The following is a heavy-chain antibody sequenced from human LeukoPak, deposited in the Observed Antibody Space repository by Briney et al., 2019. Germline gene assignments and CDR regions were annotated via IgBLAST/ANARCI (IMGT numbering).Heavy chain of an antibody. CDR3: ARERASGSYFWFDP. D-gene: IGHD3-10*01. Sequence: SETLSLTCTVSGGSISSYYWSWIRQPRGKGLEWIGYIYYSGSTNYNPSLKSRVTISVDTSKNQFSLKLSSVTAADTAVYYCARERASGSYFWFDPWGQGTLVTVSS. J-gene: IGHJ5*02. CDR1: GGSISSYY. V-gene: IGHV4-59*01. CDR2: IYYSGST.